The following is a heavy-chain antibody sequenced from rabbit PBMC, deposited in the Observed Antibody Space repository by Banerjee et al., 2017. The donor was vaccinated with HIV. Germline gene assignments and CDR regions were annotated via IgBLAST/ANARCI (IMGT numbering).Heavy chain of an antibody. CDR3: ARDLAGVTGWNFGL. Sequence: QEQLEESGGGLVKPEGSLTLTRKASGFSLSSSYWIYWVRQAPGKGLEWIACIYGSSSGSTWYASWAKGRFTISKTSSTTATLQMTSLTAADTATYFCARDLAGVTGWNFGLWGPGTLVTVS. CDR1: GFSLSSSYW. D-gene: IGHD4-1*01. J-gene: IGHJ6*01. V-gene: IGHV1S45*01. CDR2: IYGSSSGST.